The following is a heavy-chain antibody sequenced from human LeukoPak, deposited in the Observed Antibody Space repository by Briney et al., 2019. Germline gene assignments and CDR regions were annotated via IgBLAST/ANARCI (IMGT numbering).Heavy chain of an antibody. J-gene: IGHJ3*02. V-gene: IGHV3-30*02. CDR3: TRVATAGKDAFDI. D-gene: IGHD6-13*01. CDR2: IRYDGTNE. CDR1: GFTFSSYG. Sequence: PGGSLRLSCAPSGFTFSSYGMHWVRQAPGKGLEWVTFIRYDGTNEYYADSVKGRFTISRENAKNSLYLQMNSLTAGDTAVYYCTRVATAGKDAFDIWGQGTMVTVSS.